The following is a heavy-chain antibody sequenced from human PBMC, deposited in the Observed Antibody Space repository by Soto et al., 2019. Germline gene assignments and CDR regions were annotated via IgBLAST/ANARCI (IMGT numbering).Heavy chain of an antibody. CDR1: GFTFSSYG. J-gene: IGHJ6*04. V-gene: IGHV3-33*01. Sequence: GGSLRLSCAASGFTFSSYGMHWVRQAPGKGLEWVAVIWYDGSNKYYADSVKGRFTISRDNSKNTLYLQMNSLRAEDTAVYYCATKVAAAGHSDYYYSGMDVWGKGTRVTVSS. D-gene: IGHD6-13*01. CDR2: IWYDGSNK. CDR3: ATKVAAAGHSDYYYSGMDV.